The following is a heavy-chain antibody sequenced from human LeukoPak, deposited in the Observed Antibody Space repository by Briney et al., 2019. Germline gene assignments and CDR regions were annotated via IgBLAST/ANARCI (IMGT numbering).Heavy chain of an antibody. CDR2: INPSNGNT. CDR3: ARVGYDSSGRHRYAFDI. D-gene: IGHD3-22*01. Sequence: GASVKFSCKASGYTFIRYGISWVRQAPGQGLEWMGWINPSNGNTNYVQKLQGRVTMTTDTSTSTAYMELRSLRSDDTAVYYCARVGYDSSGRHRYAFDIWGQGTMVTVSS. CDR1: GYTFIRYG. V-gene: IGHV1-18*01. J-gene: IGHJ3*02.